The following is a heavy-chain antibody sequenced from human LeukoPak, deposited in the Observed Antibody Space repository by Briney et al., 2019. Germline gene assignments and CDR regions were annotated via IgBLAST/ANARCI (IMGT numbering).Heavy chain of an antibody. V-gene: IGHV5-51*01. D-gene: IGHD5-12*01. J-gene: IGHJ4*02. Sequence: PGESLKISSKASGYNFLKYCIAWVRQLPGKGLEWMGIIYPWDADIRYSPSFRGQVTTSADKSITTSYLQWSSVKAADTAMYYCARQFGYNGYDGDYWGQGTLVTVSS. CDR1: GYNFLKYC. CDR2: IYPWDADI. CDR3: ARQFGYNGYDGDY.